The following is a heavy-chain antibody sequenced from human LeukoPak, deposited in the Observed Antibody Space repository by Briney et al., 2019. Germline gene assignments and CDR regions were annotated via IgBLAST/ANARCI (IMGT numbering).Heavy chain of an antibody. D-gene: IGHD3-10*01. CDR3: ARDPVWFGELSYYYYGMGV. J-gene: IGHJ6*04. CDR2: INAGNGNT. Sequence: ASVKVSCKASGYTFTSYAMHWVRQAPGQRLEWMGWINAGNGNTKYSQKFQGRVTITRDTSASTAYMELSSLRSEDTAVYYCARDPVWFGELSYYYYGMGVWGKGATVTVSS. CDR1: GYTFTSYA. V-gene: IGHV1-3*01.